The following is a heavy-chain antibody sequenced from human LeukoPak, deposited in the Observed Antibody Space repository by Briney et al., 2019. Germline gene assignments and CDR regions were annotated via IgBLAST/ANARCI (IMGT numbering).Heavy chain of an antibody. D-gene: IGHD3-16*02. CDR3: ARATYYDYVWGSYRLAPGGCFDY. Sequence: PSETLPLTCAVYGGSFSGYYWSWIRQPPGKGLEWIGEINHSGSTNYNPSLKSRVTISVDTSKNQFSLKLSSVTAADTAVYYCARATYYDYVWGSYRLAPGGCFDYWGQGTLVTVSS. CDR1: GGSFSGYY. J-gene: IGHJ4*02. CDR2: INHSGST. V-gene: IGHV4-34*01.